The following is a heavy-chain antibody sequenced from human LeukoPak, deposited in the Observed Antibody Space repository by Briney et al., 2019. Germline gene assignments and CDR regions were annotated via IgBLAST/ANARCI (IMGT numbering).Heavy chain of an antibody. CDR1: GGSISSSRYY. D-gene: IGHD3-10*01. CDR3: ARSPLLLSFGEFSQGWFDP. Sequence: SETLSLTCTVSGGSISSSRYYWGWIRQPPGKGLEWIGSIYYSGSTYYNPSLKSRVTISVDTSKNQFSLRLTSVTAADTAVYFCARSPLLLSFGEFSQGWFDPWGHGTLVTVSS. CDR2: IYYSGST. V-gene: IGHV4-39*01. J-gene: IGHJ5*02.